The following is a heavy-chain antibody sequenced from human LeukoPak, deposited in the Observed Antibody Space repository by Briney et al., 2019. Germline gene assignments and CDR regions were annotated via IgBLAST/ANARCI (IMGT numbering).Heavy chain of an antibody. CDR1: GFTFSSYG. V-gene: IGHV3-30*18. D-gene: IGHD1-26*01. CDR2: ISYGGSNK. J-gene: IGHJ4*02. CDR3: AKGGDSGSYSPFFDY. Sequence: GGSLRLSCAASGFTFSSYGMHWVRQAPGKGLEWVAVISYGGSNKYYADSVKGRFTISRDNSKNTLYLQMNSLRAEDTAVYYCAKGGDSGSYSPFFDYWGQGTLVTVSP.